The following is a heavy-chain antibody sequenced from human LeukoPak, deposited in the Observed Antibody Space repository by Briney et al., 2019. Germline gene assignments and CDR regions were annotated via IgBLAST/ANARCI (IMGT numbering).Heavy chain of an antibody. D-gene: IGHD2-15*01. CDR3: AKEIDTLGTNAFDI. J-gene: IGHJ3*02. CDR2: IYSGGST. Sequence: GGSLRLSCAASGFTVSSNYMSWVRQAPGKGLEWVSVIYSGGSTYYADSVKGRFTISRDNSKNSLYLQMDSLRTEDTAFYYCAKEIDTLGTNAFDIWGQGTMVTVSS. V-gene: IGHV3-53*05. CDR1: GFTVSSNY.